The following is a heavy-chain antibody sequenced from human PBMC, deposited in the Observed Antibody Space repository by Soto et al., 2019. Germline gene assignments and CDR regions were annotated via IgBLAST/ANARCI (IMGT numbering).Heavy chain of an antibody. CDR1: GGSITSYY. J-gene: IGHJ6*03. Sequence: QVQLQESGPGLVKPSETLSLICTVSGGSITSYYWTWIRQPPGKGLEWIGYINYSGSTNYNPSLKSRITISVDTSKNQFSLKLSSATAADTAVYFCARVAYDFWSGWGGAGYYYYLDVWGKGTTVTVSS. D-gene: IGHD3-3*01. CDR3: ARVAYDFWSGWGGAGYYYYLDV. CDR2: INYSGST. V-gene: IGHV4-59*01.